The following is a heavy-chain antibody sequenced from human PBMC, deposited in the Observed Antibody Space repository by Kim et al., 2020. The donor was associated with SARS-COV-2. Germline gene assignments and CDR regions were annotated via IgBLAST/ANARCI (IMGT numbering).Heavy chain of an antibody. J-gene: IGHJ6*02. CDR2: T. CDR3: ARGWILSGLDV. V-gene: IGHV3-11*06. Sequence: TKYAGSVKGRFTVSRDPAKNSVFLVVDSLRHDDTAVYYCARGWILSGLDVWGQGTTVTVFS. D-gene: IGHD5-12*01.